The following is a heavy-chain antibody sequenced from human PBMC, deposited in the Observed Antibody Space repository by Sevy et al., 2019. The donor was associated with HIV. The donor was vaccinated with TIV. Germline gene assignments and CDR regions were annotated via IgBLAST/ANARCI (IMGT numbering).Heavy chain of an antibody. J-gene: IGHJ6*03. D-gene: IGHD4-4*01. Sequence: ASVKVSCKVSGYTLTELSMHWVRQAPGKGLEWMGGFDPEDGETIYAQKFQGRVTMTEETSTDTTYMELSSLRSEDTAVYYCATTTVTTYYYYYYMDVWGKGTTVTVSS. V-gene: IGHV1-24*01. CDR2: FDPEDGET. CDR1: GYTLTELS. CDR3: ATTTVTTYYYYYYMDV.